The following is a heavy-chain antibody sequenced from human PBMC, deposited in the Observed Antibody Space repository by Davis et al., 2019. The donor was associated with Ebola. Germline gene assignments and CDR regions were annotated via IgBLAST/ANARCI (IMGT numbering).Heavy chain of an antibody. J-gene: IGHJ3*02. CDR2: IYYSGST. D-gene: IGHD3-22*01. V-gene: IGHV4-59*01. CDR3: ARVRYYYDSSGYGSGAFDI. CDR1: GGSISSYY. Sequence: SETLSLTCTVSGGSISSYYWSWIRQPPGKGLEWIGYIYYSGSTNYNPSLKSRVTISVDTSKNQFSLKLSSVTAADTAVYYCARVRYYYDSSGYGSGAFDIWGQGTMVTVSS.